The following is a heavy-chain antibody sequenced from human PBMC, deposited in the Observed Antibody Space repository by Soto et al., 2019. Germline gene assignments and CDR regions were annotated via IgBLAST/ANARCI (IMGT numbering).Heavy chain of an antibody. V-gene: IGHV3-23*01. D-gene: IGHD2-8*01. J-gene: IGHJ4*02. Sequence: PGGSLRLSCVASRFSFSSYEMSWVRQAAGKGLEWVSRVSLTGDRTNYAGSVKGRFTVSRDNFKNTLYPEMDSLRPEDTAIYYCARGGGYCTPTSCAIDSWGRGTPVTVSS. CDR2: VSLTGDRT. CDR1: RFSFSSYE. CDR3: ARGGGYCTPTSCAIDS.